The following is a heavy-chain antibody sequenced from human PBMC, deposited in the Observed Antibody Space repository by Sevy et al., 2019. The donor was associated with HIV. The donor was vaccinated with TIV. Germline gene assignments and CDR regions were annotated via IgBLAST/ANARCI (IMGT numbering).Heavy chain of an antibody. Sequence: SETLSLTCTVSGASISSSFWSWIRQPPGKGLEWIGYVYYTGSTSYNPYLESRVTISLDTSKNQFSLKLTSVTAADTAIYYCAKNTWNLDVWGKGTTVTVSS. CDR1: GASISSSF. V-gene: IGHV4-59*08. CDR3: AKNTWNLDV. D-gene: IGHD1-1*01. CDR2: VYYTGST. J-gene: IGHJ6*04.